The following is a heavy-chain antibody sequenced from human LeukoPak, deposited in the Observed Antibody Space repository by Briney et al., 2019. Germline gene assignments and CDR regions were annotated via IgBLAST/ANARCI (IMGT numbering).Heavy chain of an antibody. Sequence: GESLKVSCKGSGYSFTSYWIGWVRQMPGKGLEWMGIIYPGDSDTRYSPSFQGQVTISADKSISTAYLQWSSLKASDTAMYYCARPQGSGYYPEYFQHWGQGTLVTVSS. CDR1: GYSFTSYW. CDR3: ARPQGSGYYPEYFQH. D-gene: IGHD3-22*01. CDR2: IYPGDSDT. J-gene: IGHJ1*01. V-gene: IGHV5-51*01.